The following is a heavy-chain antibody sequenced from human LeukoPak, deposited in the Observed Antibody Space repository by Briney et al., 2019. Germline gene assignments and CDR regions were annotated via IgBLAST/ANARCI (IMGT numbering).Heavy chain of an antibody. CDR1: GFTFSSYS. Sequence: PGGSLRLSCAASGFTFSSYSVNWVRQAPGKGLEWVSYISSSSSTIYYADSVKGRFTISRDNAKNSLYLQMNSLRAEDTAVYYCARYFYLDEAFDIWGQGTMVTVSS. D-gene: IGHD3-10*01. J-gene: IGHJ3*02. CDR3: ARYFYLDEAFDI. CDR2: ISSSSSTI. V-gene: IGHV3-48*01.